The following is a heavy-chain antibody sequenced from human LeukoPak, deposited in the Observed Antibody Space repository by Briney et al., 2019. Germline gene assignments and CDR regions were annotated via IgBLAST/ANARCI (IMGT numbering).Heavy chain of an antibody. CDR1: GYTFTGYD. J-gene: IGHJ4*02. D-gene: IGHD3-22*01. CDR3: ARPYYDSSGSDY. CDR2: MNPNSGNT. Sequence: GASVKVSCKASGYTFTGYDINWVRQATGQGLEWMGWMNPNSGNTGYAQKFQGRVTMTRNTSISTAYMELSSLRSEDTAVYYCARPYYDSSGSDYWGQGTLVTVSS. V-gene: IGHV1-8*01.